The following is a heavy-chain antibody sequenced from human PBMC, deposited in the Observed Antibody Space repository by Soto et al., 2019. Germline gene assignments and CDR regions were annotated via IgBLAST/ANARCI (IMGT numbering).Heavy chain of an antibody. J-gene: IGHJ4*01. Sequence: ESGGGVVQPGRSLRLSCAASGFTFNNYGMHWVRQAPGKGLEWVAITSYDGSNKYYADSVKGRFTISRDNSKNTVDLQMSRLRAEDTAVYYCAKDRVRAGPFLDYWGQGTLVTVSS. CDR2: TSYDGSNK. CDR1: GFTFNNYG. D-gene: IGHD6-19*01. CDR3: AKDRVRAGPFLDY. V-gene: IGHV3-30*18.